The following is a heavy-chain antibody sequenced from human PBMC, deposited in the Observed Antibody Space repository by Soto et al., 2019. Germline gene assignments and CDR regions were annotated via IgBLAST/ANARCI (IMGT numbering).Heavy chain of an antibody. J-gene: IGHJ4*02. Sequence: QVQLVESGGGLVKPGGSLRLSCAASGFTFSDYYMNWIRQAPGKGLEWVSYISSGAITIYYADSVKGRFTISRDNAKNSLYLQMNSRRAEDTAMYYCAGQYSSSSVEFWGQGTLVTVSS. CDR2: ISSGAITI. D-gene: IGHD6-6*01. CDR3: AGQYSSSSVEF. CDR1: GFTFSDYY. V-gene: IGHV3-11*01.